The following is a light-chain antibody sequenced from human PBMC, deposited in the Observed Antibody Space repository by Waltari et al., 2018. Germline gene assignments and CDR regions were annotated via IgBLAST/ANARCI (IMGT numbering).Light chain of an antibody. J-gene: IGLJ2*01. Sequence: QSALTQPASVSGSPGQSITISCTGTSSDVGGYNYVSWYQQHPGKAPKLMIYDVSKRPSGGSNRSSGSKSGNTASLTISGLQAEDEADYYCCSYAGSSTFVVFGGGTKLTVL. V-gene: IGLV2-23*02. CDR1: SSDVGGYNY. CDR2: DVS. CDR3: CSYAGSSTFVV.